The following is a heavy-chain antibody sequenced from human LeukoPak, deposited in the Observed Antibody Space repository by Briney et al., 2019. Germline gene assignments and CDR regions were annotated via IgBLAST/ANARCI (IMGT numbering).Heavy chain of an antibody. CDR2: IIPIFGTA. CDR3: ARVVWVTMVRGVIIDSYFDY. CDR1: GGTFSSYA. Sequence: SVKVSCKASGGTFSSYAISWVRQAPGQGLGWMGGIIPIFGTANYAQKFQGRVTITADESTSTAYMELSSLRSEDTAVYYCARVVWVTMVRGVIIDSYFDYWGQGTLVTVSS. J-gene: IGHJ4*02. V-gene: IGHV1-69*13. D-gene: IGHD3-10*01.